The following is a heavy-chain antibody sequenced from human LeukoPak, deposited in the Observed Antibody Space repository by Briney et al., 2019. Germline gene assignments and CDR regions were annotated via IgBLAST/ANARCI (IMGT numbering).Heavy chain of an antibody. V-gene: IGHV4-59*08. CDR3: ARHGSPSYYYGSGSPIPFDP. J-gene: IGHJ5*02. D-gene: IGHD3-10*01. Sequence: SETLSLTCPVSGGSISSYYWSWIRQPPGKGLEWIGYIYYSGSTNYNPSLKSRVTISVDTPKTQFSLKLSSVTAADTDVYYCARHGSPSYYYGSGSPIPFDPWGQGTLVTVSS. CDR1: GGSISSYY. CDR2: IYYSGST.